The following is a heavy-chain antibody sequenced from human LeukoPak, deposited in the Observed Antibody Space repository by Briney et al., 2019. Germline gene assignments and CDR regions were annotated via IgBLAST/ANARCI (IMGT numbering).Heavy chain of an antibody. Sequence: SGGGLVKPGGSLRLSCAASGFTFSDYYMSWIRQAPGKGLEWVSSISSTSSYIYYADSVKGRFTISRDNAKNSLYLQMNSLRAEDTAVYYCAKDSYSSGWYSYYYYYGMDVWGQGTTVTVSS. CDR1: GFTFSDYY. V-gene: IGHV3-11*06. D-gene: IGHD6-19*01. J-gene: IGHJ6*02. CDR2: ISSTSSYI. CDR3: AKDSYSSGWYSYYYYYGMDV.